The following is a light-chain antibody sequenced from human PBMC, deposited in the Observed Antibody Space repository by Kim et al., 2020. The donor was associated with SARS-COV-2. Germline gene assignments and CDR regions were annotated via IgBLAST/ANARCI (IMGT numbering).Light chain of an antibody. CDR3: HQSYITPFT. J-gene: IGKJ3*01. V-gene: IGKV1-39*01. CDR1: QSISSH. Sequence: DIQMTQSPSSLSASVGDRVTITCRTSQSISSHLNWYHQKPGRAPKLLIYAASTLQGGVPSRFSGSGSETDFTLTISSLQPEDFATYFCHQSYITPFTFGPGTKVDIK. CDR2: AAS.